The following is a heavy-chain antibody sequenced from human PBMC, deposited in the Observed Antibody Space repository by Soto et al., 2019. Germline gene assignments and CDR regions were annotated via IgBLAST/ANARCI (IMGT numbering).Heavy chain of an antibody. CDR3: ARGGDGYGDYVGWFDP. D-gene: IGHD4-17*01. CDR2: IYHSGST. V-gene: IGHV4-30-2*01. CDR1: GGSISSGGYS. J-gene: IGHJ5*02. Sequence: QLQLQESGSGLVKPSQTLSLTCAVSGGSISSGGYSWSWIRQPPGKGLEWIGYIYHSGSTYYNPSLTSRVTISVDRSKNQFSLKLSSVTAADTAVYYCARGGDGYGDYVGWFDPWGQGTLVTVSS.